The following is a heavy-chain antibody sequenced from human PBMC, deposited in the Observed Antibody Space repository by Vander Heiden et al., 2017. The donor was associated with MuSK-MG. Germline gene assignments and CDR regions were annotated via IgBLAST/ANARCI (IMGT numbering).Heavy chain of an antibody. Sequence: QVQLVQSGAEVKKPGSSVKVSCKASGGTFSSYAIGWVRQAPGQGLEWMGGIIPILGIANYAQKFQGRVTITADKSTSTAYMEMSSLRSEDTAVYYCARVNYYDSSGYYSPFDYWGQGTMVTVYS. J-gene: IGHJ4*02. CDR2: IIPILGIA. D-gene: IGHD3-22*01. CDR1: GGTFSSYA. CDR3: ARVNYYDSSGYYSPFDY. V-gene: IGHV1-69*10.